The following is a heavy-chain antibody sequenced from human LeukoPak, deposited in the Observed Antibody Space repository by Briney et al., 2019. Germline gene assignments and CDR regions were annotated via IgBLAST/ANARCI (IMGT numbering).Heavy chain of an antibody. CDR2: IDGDGTLK. V-gene: IGHV3-21*06. Sequence: GGSLRLSCSGSGFTFRGYTMTWVRQAPGRGVGWVSSIDGDGTLKYYADSLKGRFTISRDNANNSVYLQMNSLTADDSGLYFCARDYSSGWFGKGAYWGQGTRVLVSS. CDR3: ARDYSSGWFGKGAY. CDR1: GFTFRGYT. D-gene: IGHD6-19*01. J-gene: IGHJ4*02.